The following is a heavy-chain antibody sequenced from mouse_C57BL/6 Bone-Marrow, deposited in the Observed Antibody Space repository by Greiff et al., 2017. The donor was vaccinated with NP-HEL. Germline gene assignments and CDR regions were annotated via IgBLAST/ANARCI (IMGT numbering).Heavy chain of an antibody. J-gene: IGHJ2*01. D-gene: IGHD1-1*01. V-gene: IGHV1-26*01. CDR2: INPNDGGT. CDR3: ARDYGSSLDY. CDR1: GYTFTDYY. Sequence: VQLKESGPELVKPGASVKISCKASGYTFTDYYMNWVKQSPGKSLEWIGDINPNDGGTSYNQKFKGKATLTVDKSSSTAYMELRSLTSEDSAVYYCARDYGSSLDYWGQGTTLTVSS.